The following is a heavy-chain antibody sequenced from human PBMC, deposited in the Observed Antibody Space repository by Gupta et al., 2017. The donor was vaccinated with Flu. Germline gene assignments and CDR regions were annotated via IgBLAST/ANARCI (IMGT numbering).Heavy chain of an antibody. Sequence: EVQLLESGGGLVQPGGSLRLSCAASGFTFSSYAMSWVRQAPGKGLEWVSAISGSGGSTYYADSVKGRFTISRDNSKNTLYLQMNSLRAEDTAVYYCASIAVAGMNYYYGMDVWGQGTTVTVSS. D-gene: IGHD6-19*01. CDR2: ISGSGGST. J-gene: IGHJ6*02. CDR3: ASIAVAGMNYYYGMDV. CDR1: GFTFSSYA. V-gene: IGHV3-23*01.